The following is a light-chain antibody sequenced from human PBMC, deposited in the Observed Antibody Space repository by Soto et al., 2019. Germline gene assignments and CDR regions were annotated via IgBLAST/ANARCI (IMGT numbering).Light chain of an antibody. CDR1: HRVSSN. CDR2: GAS. CDR3: QHYNNWPPYT. J-gene: IGKJ2*01. V-gene: IGKV3-15*01. Sequence: EIVMTQSPATLSVSPGERATLSCRASHRVSSNLAWYQQKPGQAPRLLIYGASTRATGIPARFSGSGSETEFTLTISSLQSEDFAVYYCQHYNNWPPYTFGQGTKLEIK.